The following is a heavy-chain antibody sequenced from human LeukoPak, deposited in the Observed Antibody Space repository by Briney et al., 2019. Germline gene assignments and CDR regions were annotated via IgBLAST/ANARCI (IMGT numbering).Heavy chain of an antibody. J-gene: IGHJ5*02. D-gene: IGHD3-16*02. CDR1: GGSISSYY. CDR2: IYYSGST. Sequence: PSETLSLTCTVSGGSISSYYWSWIRQPPGKGLEWIGYIYYSGSTNYNPSLKSRVTISVDTSKNQFSLKLSSVTAADTAVYYCARDRMITFGGVIAPAGFDPWGQGTLVTVSS. V-gene: IGHV4-59*01. CDR3: ARDRMITFGGVIAPAGFDP.